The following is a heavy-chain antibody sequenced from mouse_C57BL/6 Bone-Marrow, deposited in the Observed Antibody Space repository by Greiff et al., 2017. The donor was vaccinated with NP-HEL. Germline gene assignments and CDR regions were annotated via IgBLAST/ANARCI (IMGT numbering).Heavy chain of an antibody. D-gene: IGHD2-4*01. V-gene: IGHV5-17*01. Sequence: EVKVEESGGGLVKPGGSLKLSCAASGFTFGDYGMHWVRQAPEKGLEWVAYISSGSSTIYYADTVKGRFTISRDNAKNTLFLQMTSLRSEDTAMYYCARRRLRPYWYFDVWGTGTTVTVSS. J-gene: IGHJ1*03. CDR2: ISSGSSTI. CDR1: GFTFGDYG. CDR3: ARRRLRPYWYFDV.